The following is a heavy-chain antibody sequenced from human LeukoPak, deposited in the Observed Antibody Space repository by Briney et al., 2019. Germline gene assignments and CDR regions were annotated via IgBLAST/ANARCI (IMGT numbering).Heavy chain of an antibody. CDR1: GGTFNSYA. V-gene: IGHV1-69*05. Sequence: ASVKVSCKASGGTFNSYAISWVRQAPGQGLEWMGGIIPLFGTANYAQEFQGRVTLTTDASASTAYMEVSSLRSEDTAVYYCARGSWGDGCGVGEYYQYMDVWGKGATVTVSS. J-gene: IGHJ6*03. D-gene: IGHD2-21*01. CDR2: IIPLFGTA. CDR3: ARGSWGDGCGVGEYYQYMDV.